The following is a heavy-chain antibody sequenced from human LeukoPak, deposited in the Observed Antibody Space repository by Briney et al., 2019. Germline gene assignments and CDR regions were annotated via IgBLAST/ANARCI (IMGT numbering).Heavy chain of an antibody. CDR3: ASAYSGSYYFDY. D-gene: IGHD1-26*01. J-gene: IGHJ4*02. CDR2: ISSSSSYI. V-gene: IGHV3-21*01. CDR1: GFTFSSYS. Sequence: GGSLRLSXAASGFTFSSYSMNWVCQAPGKGLEWVSSISSSSSYIYYADSVKGRFSISRDNAKNSLYLQMNSLRAEDTAVYYCASAYSGSYYFDYWGQGTLVTVSS.